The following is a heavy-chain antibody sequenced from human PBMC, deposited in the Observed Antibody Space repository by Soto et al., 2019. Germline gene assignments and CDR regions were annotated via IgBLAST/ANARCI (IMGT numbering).Heavy chain of an antibody. D-gene: IGHD1-20*01. CDR1: GFTLRNYA. CDR3: AKAKNDYNWDNRPPFDY. CDR2: ISANDVGT. V-gene: IGHV3-23*01. Sequence: GGSLRLSCEASGFTLRNYAMTWVRQAPGKGLEWVSLISANDVGTYYAESVKTRFTISTDQSRNTVYLQMDSLRADDTAIYYCAKAKNDYNWDNRPPFDYWGQGTLVTSPQ. J-gene: IGHJ4*02.